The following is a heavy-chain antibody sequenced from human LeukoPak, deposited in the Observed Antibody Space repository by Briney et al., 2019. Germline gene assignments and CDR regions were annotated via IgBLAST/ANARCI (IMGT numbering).Heavy chain of an antibody. D-gene: IGHD3-10*01. V-gene: IGHV1-2*04. Sequence: ASVKVSCKASGYTFTGYYMHWVRQAPGQGLEWMGWINPNSGGTNYAQKFQGWITMTRDTSISTAYMELSRLRSDDTAVYYCARDGGSGSYYYYGMDVWGQGTTVTVSS. CDR2: INPNSGGT. CDR1: GYTFTGYY. CDR3: ARDGGSGSYYYYGMDV. J-gene: IGHJ6*02.